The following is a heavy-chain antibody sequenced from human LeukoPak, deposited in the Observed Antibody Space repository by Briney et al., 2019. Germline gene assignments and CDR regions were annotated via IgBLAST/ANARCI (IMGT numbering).Heavy chain of an antibody. CDR3: VRDSYISGYDNRAIDH. V-gene: IGHV3-74*01. CDR2: INGDASRT. D-gene: IGHD5-12*01. Sequence: GGSLRLSCAASGFTFSNYWMDWVRQAPGKGLVWVSRINGDASRTTYADSVKGRFTTSRDNAKNTVYLQMNSLRAEDTAVYYCVRDSYISGYDNRAIDHWGQGTLVTVSS. CDR1: GFTFSNYW. J-gene: IGHJ4*02.